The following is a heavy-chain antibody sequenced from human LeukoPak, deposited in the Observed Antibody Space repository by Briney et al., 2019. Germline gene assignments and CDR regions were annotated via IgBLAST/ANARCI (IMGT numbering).Heavy chain of an antibody. Sequence: SETLSLTCGVYGGSFSGYYWSWIRQPPGKGLEWIGEINQSGITNYNPSLKSRVTISVDTSKNQFSLKLNSVTAADTAIYYCASGPRITMIVVVPPFDPWGQGTLVTVSS. J-gene: IGHJ5*02. CDR3: ASGPRITMIVVVPPFDP. D-gene: IGHD3-22*01. CDR1: GGSFSGYY. CDR2: INQSGIT. V-gene: IGHV4-34*01.